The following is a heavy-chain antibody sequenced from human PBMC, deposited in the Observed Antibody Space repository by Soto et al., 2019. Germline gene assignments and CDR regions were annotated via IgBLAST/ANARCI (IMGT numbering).Heavy chain of an antibody. J-gene: IGHJ6*03. CDR3: ARRGLPAAILGRPYYYYFYIFA. D-gene: IGHD2-2*01. Sequence: SETLSLTCTVSGGSISSGGYYWSWIRQHPGKGLEWIGYIYYSGSTYYNPSLKSRVTISVDTSKNQFSLKLSSVTAADTAVYSCARRGLPAAILGRPYYYYFYIFAWGKCTTVTFSS. CDR1: GGSISSGGYY. CDR2: IYYSGST. V-gene: IGHV4-31*03.